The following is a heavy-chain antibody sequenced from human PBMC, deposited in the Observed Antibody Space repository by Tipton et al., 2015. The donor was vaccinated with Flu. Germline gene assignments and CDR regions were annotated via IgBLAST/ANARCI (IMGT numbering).Heavy chain of an antibody. Sequence: TLSLTCTVFGGSISTFYWSWIRQPAGKGLEWIGHMSTSGITNYNPSLKSRVIMSIDTPKNQFSLRVTSLTAADTAVYYCAMRTYSYHSGYFWGRGTTVIVPS. CDR3: AMRTYSYHSGYF. CDR2: MSTSGIT. CDR1: GGSISTFY. J-gene: IGHJ6*02. D-gene: IGHD3-22*01. V-gene: IGHV4-4*07.